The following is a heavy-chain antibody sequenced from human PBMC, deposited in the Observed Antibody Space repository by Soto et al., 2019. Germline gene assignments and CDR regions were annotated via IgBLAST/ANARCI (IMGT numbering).Heavy chain of an antibody. CDR3: ARDWETTVTTQPDY. D-gene: IGHD4-17*01. Sequence: GASVKVSCKASGYTFTSYGISWVRQAPGQGLEWMGWISAYNGNTNYAQKLQGRVTMTTDTSTSTAYMELRSLRSDDTAVYYCARDWETTVTTQPDYWGQGTLVTVSS. V-gene: IGHV1-18*01. J-gene: IGHJ4*02. CDR2: ISAYNGNT. CDR1: GYTFTSYG.